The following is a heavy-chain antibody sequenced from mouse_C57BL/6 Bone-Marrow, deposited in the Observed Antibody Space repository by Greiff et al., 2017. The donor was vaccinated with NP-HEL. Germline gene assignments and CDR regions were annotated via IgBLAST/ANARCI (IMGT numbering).Heavy chain of an antibody. J-gene: IGHJ4*01. CDR3: ARHRGYGSSLYYAMDY. V-gene: IGHV5-15*01. CDR2: ISNLAYSI. D-gene: IGHD1-1*01. CDR1: GFTFSDYG. Sequence: EVKLQESGGGLVQPGGSLKLSCAASGFTFSDYGMAWVRQAPRKGPEWVAFISNLAYSIYYADTVTGRFTISRENAKNTLYLEMSSLRSEDTAMYYCARHRGYGSSLYYAMDYWGQGTSVTVSS.